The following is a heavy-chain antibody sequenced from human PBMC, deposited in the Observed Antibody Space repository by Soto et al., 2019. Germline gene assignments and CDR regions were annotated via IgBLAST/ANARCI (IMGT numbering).Heavy chain of an antibody. V-gene: IGHV1-8*01. CDR3: AIGRIIVAGGFDP. J-gene: IGHJ5*02. CDR2: MNPSTGNT. Sequence: QVQLVQSGAEVKKPGASVKVSCKASGYTFTSYDIIWVRQATGQGLEWMGWMNPSTGNTDSAEKFQGRLTMTRNTSISTVYMGLSSLSFEDTAVYYCAIGRIIVAGGFDPWGQGTLVTVSS. CDR1: GYTFTSYD. D-gene: IGHD6-19*01.